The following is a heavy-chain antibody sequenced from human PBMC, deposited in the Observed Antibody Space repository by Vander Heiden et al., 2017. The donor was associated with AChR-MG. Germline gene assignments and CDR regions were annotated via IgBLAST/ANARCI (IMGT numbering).Heavy chain of an antibody. CDR1: GFTFSSYS. J-gene: IGHJ4*02. Sequence: EVQLVESGGGLVKTGESLRLSCATSGFTFSSYSMIWVRQAPGKGLEWVSSIGTSISYTYYADSVEGRFTISRDNAKDSLYLQMNSLRAEDTAVYYCARYAVAAASSYVDYWGQGTLLTVSS. CDR3: ARYAVAAASSYVDY. D-gene: IGHD2-15*01. V-gene: IGHV3-21*01. CDR2: IGTSISYT.